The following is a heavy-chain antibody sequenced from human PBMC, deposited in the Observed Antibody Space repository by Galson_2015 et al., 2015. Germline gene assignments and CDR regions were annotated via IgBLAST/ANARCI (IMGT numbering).Heavy chain of an antibody. Sequence: SYAQKFQGRVTMTRDTSTSTVYMELSSLRSEDTAVYYCARGGPTVTAIPKDHCYGMDAWGQGTTVTVSS. CDR3: ARGGPTVTAIPKDHCYGMDA. V-gene: IGHV1-46*01. D-gene: IGHD2-21*02. J-gene: IGHJ6*02.